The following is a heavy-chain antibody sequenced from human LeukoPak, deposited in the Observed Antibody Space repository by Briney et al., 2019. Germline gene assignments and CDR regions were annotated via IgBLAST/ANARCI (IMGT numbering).Heavy chain of an antibody. D-gene: IGHD3-22*01. Sequence: SETLSLTCTVSGGSISSYYWSWLRQPPGKGLEWIGYIYYSGRTNYNRSLKSRVTISVDTSKNQFSLKLSSVTAADTAVYYCARADYYDSGLFDYWGQGTLVTVSS. V-gene: IGHV4-59*01. CDR2: IYYSGRT. CDR1: GGSISSYY. J-gene: IGHJ4*02. CDR3: ARADYYDSGLFDY.